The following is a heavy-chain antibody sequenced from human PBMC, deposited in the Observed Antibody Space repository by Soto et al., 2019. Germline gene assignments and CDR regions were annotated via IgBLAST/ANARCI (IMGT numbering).Heavy chain of an antibody. CDR3: ARVMYYDFWSGYRKYYFAY. D-gene: IGHD3-3*01. J-gene: IGHJ4*02. V-gene: IGHV1-8*01. CDR1: GYTFTSYD. Sequence: ASVKVSFKASGYTFTSYDINWVRQATGQGLEWMGWMNPNSGNTGYAQKFQGRVTMTRNTSISTAYMELSSLRSEDTAVYYCARVMYYDFWSGYRKYYFAYWGQGSLVTVSS. CDR2: MNPNSGNT.